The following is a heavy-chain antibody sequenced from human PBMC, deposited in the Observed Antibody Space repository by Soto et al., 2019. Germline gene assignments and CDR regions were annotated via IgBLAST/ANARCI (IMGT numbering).Heavy chain of an antibody. V-gene: IGHV3-64D*08. CDR3: VKDGPSTSRIAVAGHFDY. D-gene: IGHD6-19*01. CDR1: GFTFSSYA. CDR2: ISSNGGST. Sequence: GGSLRLSCSASGFTFSSYAMHWVRQAPGKGLEYVSAISSNGGSTYYADSVKGRFTISRDNSKNTLYLQMSSLRAEDTAVYYCVKDGPSTSRIAVAGHFDYWGQGTLVTVSS. J-gene: IGHJ4*02.